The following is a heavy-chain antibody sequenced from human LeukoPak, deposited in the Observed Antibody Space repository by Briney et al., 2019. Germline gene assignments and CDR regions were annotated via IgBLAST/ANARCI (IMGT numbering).Heavy chain of an antibody. J-gene: IGHJ6*02. CDR1: GFTFSNAW. Sequence: PGGSLRLSCAASGFTFSNAWMSWVRQAPGKGLEWVGRIESKTDGGTTDYAAPAKGRFTISRDDSKNTLYLQMNSLKTEDTAVYYCTTDSDGSTSLKYGMDVWGQGTTVTVSS. V-gene: IGHV3-15*04. CDR3: TTDSDGSTSLKYGMDV. CDR2: IESKTDGGTT. D-gene: IGHD2-2*01.